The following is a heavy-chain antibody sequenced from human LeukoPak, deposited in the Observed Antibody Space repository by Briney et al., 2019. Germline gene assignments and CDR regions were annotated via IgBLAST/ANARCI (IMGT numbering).Heavy chain of an antibody. CDR3: GTIAARRFDY. CDR2: IYHSGAT. V-gene: IGHV4-39*01. D-gene: IGHD6-6*01. CDR1: GGSISSSSYY. J-gene: IGHJ4*02. Sequence: SETLSLTCTVSGGSISSSSYYWGWIRQPPGKGLEWIGSIYHSGATYYNPSLKSRVTISVDTSKNQFSLKLSSVTAADTAVYYCGTIAARRFDYWGQGTLVTVSS.